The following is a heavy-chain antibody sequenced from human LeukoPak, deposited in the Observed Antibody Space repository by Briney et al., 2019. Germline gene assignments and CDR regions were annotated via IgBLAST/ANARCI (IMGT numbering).Heavy chain of an antibody. CDR3: ARLIYDSSGYYYFDH. J-gene: IGHJ4*02. CDR1: GGSISSSGYY. Sequence: SETLSLTCTASGGSISSSGYYWGWIRQPPGKGLEWIGSIYYSGSTYDNPSLKSRVTMSVDTSKNQFSLRLSSATAADTAVYYCARLIYDSSGYYYFDHWGQGTLVTVSS. CDR2: IYYSGST. V-gene: IGHV4-39*01. D-gene: IGHD3-22*01.